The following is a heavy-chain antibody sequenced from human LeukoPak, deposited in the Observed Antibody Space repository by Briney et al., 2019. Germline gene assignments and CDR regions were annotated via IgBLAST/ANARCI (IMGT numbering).Heavy chain of an antibody. V-gene: IGHV3-21*01. CDR1: GFTFSSYS. D-gene: IGHD2-2*01. CDR2: ISSNSSYI. CDR3: ARVIYCSSTSCRGGYYYYYMDV. J-gene: IGHJ6*03. Sequence: PGGSLRLSCAASGFTFSSYSMNWVRQAPGKGLEWVSSISSNSSYIYYADSVKGRFTISRDNAKNSLYLQMNSLRAEDTAVYYCARVIYCSSTSCRGGYYYYYMDVWGKGTTVTVSS.